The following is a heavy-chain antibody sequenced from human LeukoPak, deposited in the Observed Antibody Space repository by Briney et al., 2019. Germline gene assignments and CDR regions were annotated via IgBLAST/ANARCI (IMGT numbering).Heavy chain of an antibody. Sequence: SETLSLTCTVSGGSISSYYWSWIRQPPGKGLEWIGYIYYSGSTNYNPSLKSRVTISVDTSKNQFSLKLSSVTAADTAVYYCARDYGDSDNWFDPWGQGTLVTVSS. J-gene: IGHJ5*02. CDR1: GGSISSYY. V-gene: IGHV4-59*01. CDR2: IYYSGST. CDR3: ARDYGDSDNWFDP. D-gene: IGHD4-17*01.